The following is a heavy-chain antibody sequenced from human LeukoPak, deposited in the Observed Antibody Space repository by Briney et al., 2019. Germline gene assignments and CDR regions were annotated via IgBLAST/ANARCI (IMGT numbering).Heavy chain of an antibody. V-gene: IGHV3-23*01. CDR3: AKMGAQQWLKRKPVDY. CDR2: ISGSGGST. CDR1: GFTFSDYY. D-gene: IGHD6-19*01. Sequence: GGSLRLSCAASGFTFSDYYMSWVRQAPGKGLEWVSAISGSGGSTYYADSVKGRFTISRDNSKNTLYLQMNSLRAEDTAVYYCAKMGAQQWLKRKPVDYWGQGTLVTVSS. J-gene: IGHJ4*02.